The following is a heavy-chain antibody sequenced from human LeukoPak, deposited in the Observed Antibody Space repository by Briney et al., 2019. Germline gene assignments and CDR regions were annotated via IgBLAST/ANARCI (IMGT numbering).Heavy chain of an antibody. D-gene: IGHD3-22*01. J-gene: IGHJ2*01. CDR2: IYYTGTT. V-gene: IGHV4-59*01. Sequence: SETLSPTCTVSGASISDYYWSWIRQPPGKGLEWIGYIYYTGTTKYNPSLTSRVTISVDTSKSQFSVKLSSVTAADTAVYYCARDYDNSGLRHFDLWGRGTLVTVSS. CDR3: ARDYDNSGLRHFDL. CDR1: GASISDYY.